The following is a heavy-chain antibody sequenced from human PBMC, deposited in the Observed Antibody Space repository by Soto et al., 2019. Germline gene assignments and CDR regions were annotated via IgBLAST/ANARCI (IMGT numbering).Heavy chain of an antibody. V-gene: IGHV4-34*01. D-gene: IGHD3-16*02. J-gene: IGHJ6*02. CDR2: INHSGST. CDR1: GGSFSGYY. CDR3: ASGSHGTFGGVIAPLGDYYGMDV. Sequence: RSLTCAAYGGSFSGYYWSWIRQPPGKGLEWIGEINHSGSTNYNPSLKSRVTISVDTSKNQFSLKLSSVTAADTAVYYCASGSHGTFGGVIAPLGDYYGMDVWGQGTTVTVSS.